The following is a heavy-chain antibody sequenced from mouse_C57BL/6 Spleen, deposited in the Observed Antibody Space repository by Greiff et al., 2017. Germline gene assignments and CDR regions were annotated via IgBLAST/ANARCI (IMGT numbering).Heavy chain of an antibody. Sequence: QVQLQQPGAELVKPGASVKMSCKASGYTFTSYWITWVKQRPGQGLEWIGDIYPGSGSINYNEKFKSKATLTVDTTSSTAYMQLSSLTSEDSAVYYCARSGGYDGFAYWGQGTLVTVSA. D-gene: IGHD2-2*01. CDR2: IYPGSGSI. V-gene: IGHV1-55*01. CDR1: GYTFTSYW. CDR3: ARSGGYDGFAY. J-gene: IGHJ3*01.